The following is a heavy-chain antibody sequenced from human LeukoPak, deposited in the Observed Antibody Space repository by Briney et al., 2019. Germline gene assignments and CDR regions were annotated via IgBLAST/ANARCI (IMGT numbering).Heavy chain of an antibody. CDR2: ITGPGDRT. CDR3: AREYSGYDRAHFDY. CDR1: GFTFNNYA. J-gene: IGHJ4*02. Sequence: GGSLRLSCAASGFTFNNYAMNWVRQAPGKGLEWVSHITGPGDRTYFADSVKGRFTMSRDNSRNTLYLQMNSLRAEDTAVYYCAREYSGYDRAHFDYWGQGTLVTVSS. V-gene: IGHV3-23*01. D-gene: IGHD5-12*01.